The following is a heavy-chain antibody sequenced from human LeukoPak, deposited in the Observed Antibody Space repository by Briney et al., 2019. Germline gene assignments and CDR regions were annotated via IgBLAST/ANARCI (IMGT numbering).Heavy chain of an antibody. CDR3: AKHYMGSYDNRGLDY. D-gene: IGHD3-10*01. CDR1: GGSFSGYY. Sequence: PSETLSLTCAVYGGSFSGYYWTWIRQSPGKGLEWIGEINPSGSTNYNPSLKSRVTISVDTSKNQFSLKLSSVTAADTAIYYCAKHYMGSYDNRGLDYWGQGTLVTVSS. J-gene: IGHJ4*02. CDR2: INPSGST. V-gene: IGHV4-34*01.